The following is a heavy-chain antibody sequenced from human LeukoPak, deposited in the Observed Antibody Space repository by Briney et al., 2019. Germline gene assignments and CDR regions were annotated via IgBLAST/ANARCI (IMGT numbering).Heavy chain of an antibody. CDR1: GHTFTSYG. V-gene: IGHV1-18*01. Sequence: ASVKVSCKASGHTFTSYGISWVRQAPGQGLEWMGWISAYNGNTNYAQKLQGRVTMTTDTSTSTAYMELRSLRSDDTAVYYCARGGYSSSWYQRRNYYYYYGMDVWGQGTTVTVSS. CDR2: ISAYNGNT. CDR3: ARGGYSSSWYQRRNYYYYYGMDV. D-gene: IGHD6-13*01. J-gene: IGHJ6*02.